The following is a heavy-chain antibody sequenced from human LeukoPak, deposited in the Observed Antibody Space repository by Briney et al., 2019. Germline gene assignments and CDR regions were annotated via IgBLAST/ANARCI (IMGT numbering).Heavy chain of an antibody. CDR2: IKSKTDGGTT. CDR1: GFTFSSYA. D-gene: IGHD3-9*01. V-gene: IGHV3-15*01. CDR3: TTDLYDILGFDY. Sequence: GGSLRLSCAASGFTFSSYAMSWVRQAPGKGLEWVGRIKSKTDGGTTDYAAPVKGRFTISRDDSKNTLYLQMNSLKTEDTAVYYCTTDLYDILGFDYWGQGTLVTVSS. J-gene: IGHJ4*02.